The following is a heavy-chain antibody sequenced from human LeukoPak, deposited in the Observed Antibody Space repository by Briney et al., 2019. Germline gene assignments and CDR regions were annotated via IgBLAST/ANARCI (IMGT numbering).Heavy chain of an antibody. CDR1: GGSFSGYY. Sequence: PSETLSLTCAVYGGSFSGYYWSWIRQPPGKGLEWIGYIYYSGSTNYNPSLKSRVTISVDTSKSQFSLKLSSVTAADTAVYYCARDRWGSLSFFDYWGQGTLVTVSS. CDR3: ARDRWGSLSFFDY. J-gene: IGHJ4*02. V-gene: IGHV4-59*01. D-gene: IGHD3-16*01. CDR2: IYYSGST.